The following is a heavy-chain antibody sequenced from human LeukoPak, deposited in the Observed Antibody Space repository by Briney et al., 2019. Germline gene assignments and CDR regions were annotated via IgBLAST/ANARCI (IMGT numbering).Heavy chain of an antibody. CDR2: INVDGSRK. V-gene: IGHV3-74*01. CDR3: VGDLLIGGGSWSVPSLDS. CDR1: GFIFSNYW. Sequence: GGSLRLSCAASGFIFSNYWMHWVRQVPGKGLLWVSRINVDGSRKIYADSVKGRFAISRDNAKNAVSLQMNSLRVDDTAVYYCVGDLLIGGGSWSVPSLDSWGQGILVTVSS. D-gene: IGHD1-14*01. J-gene: IGHJ4*02.